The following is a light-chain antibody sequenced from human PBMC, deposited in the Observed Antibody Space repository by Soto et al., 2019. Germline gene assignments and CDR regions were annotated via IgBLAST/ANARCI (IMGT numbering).Light chain of an antibody. CDR2: EVS. CDR1: SSDVGAYNY. J-gene: IGLJ1*01. V-gene: IGLV2-8*01. CDR3: SSYAGSDNYV. Sequence: QSVLTQPPSASWSPGQSVSISCTGTSSDVGAYNYVPWYQQHPGKAPKLIIYEVSKRPSGVPDRFSGSKSGNAASLTVSGLQAEDEADYYCSSYAGSDNYVFGTGTKVTVL.